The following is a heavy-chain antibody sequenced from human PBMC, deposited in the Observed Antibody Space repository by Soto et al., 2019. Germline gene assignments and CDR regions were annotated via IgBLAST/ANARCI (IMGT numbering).Heavy chain of an antibody. CDR1: GFTVSSNY. J-gene: IGHJ5*02. Sequence: EVQLVESGGGLVQPGGSLRLSCAASGFTVSSNYMSWVRQAPGKGLEWVSVIYSGGSTYYADSVKGRFTISRDNSKNTLYLQMNCLRAEDTAVYYCARRPFIAAAGVGGFDPWGQGTLVTVSS. D-gene: IGHD6-13*01. CDR3: ARRPFIAAAGVGGFDP. V-gene: IGHV3-66*04. CDR2: IYSGGST.